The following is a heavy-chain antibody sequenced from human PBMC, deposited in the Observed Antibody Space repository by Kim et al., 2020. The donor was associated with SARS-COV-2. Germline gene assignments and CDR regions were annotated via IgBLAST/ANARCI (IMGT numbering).Heavy chain of an antibody. CDR2: INHSGST. J-gene: IGHJ4*02. V-gene: IGHV4-34*01. CDR1: GGSFSGYY. D-gene: IGHD6-13*01. Sequence: SETLSLTCAVYGGSFSGYYWSWIRQPPGKGLEWIGEINHSGSTNYNPSLKSRVTISVDTSKNQFSLKLSSVTAADTAVYYCARGEGGQGPIAAAGYFDYWGQGTLVTVSS. CDR3: ARGEGGQGPIAAAGYFDY.